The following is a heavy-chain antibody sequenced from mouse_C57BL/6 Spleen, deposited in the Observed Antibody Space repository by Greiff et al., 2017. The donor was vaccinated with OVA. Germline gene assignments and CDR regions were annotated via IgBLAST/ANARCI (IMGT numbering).Heavy chain of an antibody. V-gene: IGHV1-53*01. CDR3: ARGGNYDGYAMDY. D-gene: IGHD2-1*01. CDR1: GYTFTSYW. CDR2: INPSNGGT. Sequence: VQLQQPGTELVKPGASVKLSCKASGYTFTSYWMHWVKQRPGQGLEWIGNINPSNGGTNYNEKFKSKATLTVDKSSSTAYMQLSSLTSEDSAVYYCARGGNYDGYAMDYWGQGTSVTVSS. J-gene: IGHJ4*01.